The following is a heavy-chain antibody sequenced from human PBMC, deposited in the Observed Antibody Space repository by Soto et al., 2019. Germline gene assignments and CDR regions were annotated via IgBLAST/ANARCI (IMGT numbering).Heavy chain of an antibody. CDR1: GFPFSSYW. Sequence: PGGSLRLSCAASGFPFSSYWMSWVRQAPGKGLEWVANIKQDGSEKYYVDSVKGRFTISRDNAKNSLYLQMNSLRAEDTAIYYCARSSLGDCWGQGTPVTV. J-gene: IGHJ4*02. V-gene: IGHV3-7*01. CDR2: IKQDGSEK. CDR3: ARSSLGDC. D-gene: IGHD6-19*01.